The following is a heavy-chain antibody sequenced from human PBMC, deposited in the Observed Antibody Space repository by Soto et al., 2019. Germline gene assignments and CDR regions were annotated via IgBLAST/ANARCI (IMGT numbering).Heavy chain of an antibody. J-gene: IGHJ6*02. CDR2: IYYSGST. Sequence: SETLSLTCTVSGGSISSYYWSWLRQPPGKGLEWIGYIYYSGSTNYNPSLKSRVTISVDTSKNQFSLKLRSDDTAVYYCAREDRDRETGLVPAAIDGMDVWGQGTTVTVSS. CDR1: GGSISSYY. D-gene: IGHD2-2*01. CDR3: AREDRDRETGLVPAAIDGMDV. V-gene: IGHV4-59*01.